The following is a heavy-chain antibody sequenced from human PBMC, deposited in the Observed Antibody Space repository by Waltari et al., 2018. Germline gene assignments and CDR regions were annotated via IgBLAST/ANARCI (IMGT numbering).Heavy chain of an antibody. CDR3: ARALPGGTMIVVASDWYFDL. J-gene: IGHJ2*01. Sequence: QVQLQQSGPGLVKPSQTLSLTCAISGDSVSSNSAAWNWIRQSPSRGLEWLGRTSYRSKWYNENAVTVKSRRASVPDTSKNQVYLQRNSVTAEDTAVYYWARALPGGTMIVVASDWYFDLWGRGTLVTVSS. D-gene: IGHD3-22*01. CDR2: TSYRSKWYN. CDR1: GDSVSSNSAA. V-gene: IGHV6-1*01.